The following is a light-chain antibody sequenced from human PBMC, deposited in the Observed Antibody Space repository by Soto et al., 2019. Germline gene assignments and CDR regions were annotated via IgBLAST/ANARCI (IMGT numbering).Light chain of an antibody. CDR3: SSYTSSSTFVV. CDR1: SSDVGGYNY. V-gene: IGLV2-14*01. Sequence: QSVLTQPASVSGSPGQSITISCTGTSSDVGGYNYVSWYQQHPGKAPKLMIYDVSNRPSGVSNRSSGSKSGNTASLTISGLQAEDEADYYCSSYTSSSTFVVFGRGTKVTVL. J-gene: IGLJ2*01. CDR2: DVS.